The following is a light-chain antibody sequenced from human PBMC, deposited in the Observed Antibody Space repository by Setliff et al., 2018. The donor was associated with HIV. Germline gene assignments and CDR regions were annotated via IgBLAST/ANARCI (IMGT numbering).Light chain of an antibody. CDR1: SSDVGGYNY. J-gene: IGLJ1*01. CDR2: DVS. CDR3: SSSRSSTIEV. V-gene: IGLV2-14*01. Sequence: SALPQPASVSGSPGQSITISCTGTSSDVGGYNYVSWYQQHPGKAPKLMIYDVSKRPSGVSDRFSGSKSGNTASLTISGLQAEDEADYYCSSSRSSTIEVFGTGTKVTVL.